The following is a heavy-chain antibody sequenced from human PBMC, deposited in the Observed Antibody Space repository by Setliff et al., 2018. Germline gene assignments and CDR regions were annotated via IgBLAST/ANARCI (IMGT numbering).Heavy chain of an antibody. CDR1: GGSISGASIRSYY. J-gene: IGHJ3*02. D-gene: IGHD2-15*01. CDR3: ARLPGYCNGGNCYGYYTFDI. CDR2: VYYSGTT. Sequence: PSETLSLTCTVSGGSISGASIRSYYWSWIRQPPGKGLEFIGYVYYSGTTNYDPSLKSRVTISVDTSKNQFSLKLSSVTAADTAIYYCARLPGYCNGGNCYGYYTFDIWGQGTMVTVSS. V-gene: IGHV4-61*01.